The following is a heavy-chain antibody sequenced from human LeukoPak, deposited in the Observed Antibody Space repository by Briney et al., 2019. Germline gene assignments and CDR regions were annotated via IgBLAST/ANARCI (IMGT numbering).Heavy chain of an antibody. CDR2: IYYSGST. Sequence: SETLSLTCTVSGGSISSYYWSWIRQPPAKGLEWIGYIYYSGSTNYNPSLKSRVTISVDTSKNQFSLKLSSVTAADTAVYYCARASRYSSGWPDYWGQGTLVTVSS. V-gene: IGHV4-59*01. CDR3: ARASRYSSGWPDY. J-gene: IGHJ4*02. CDR1: GGSISSYY. D-gene: IGHD6-19*01.